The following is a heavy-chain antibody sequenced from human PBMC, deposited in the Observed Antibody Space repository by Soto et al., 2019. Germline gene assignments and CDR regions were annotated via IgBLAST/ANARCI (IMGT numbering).Heavy chain of an antibody. CDR3: ATTGVLVPAAMFGFDP. J-gene: IGHJ5*02. D-gene: IGHD2-2*01. CDR2: FDPEDGET. CDR1: GYTLTELS. V-gene: IGHV1-24*01. Sequence: ASVKVSCKVSGYTLTELSMHWVRQAPGKGLEWMGGFDPEDGETIYAQKFQGRVTMTEDTSTDTAYMELSSLRSEDTAVYYCATTGVLVPAAMFGFDPWGQGTLVTVFS.